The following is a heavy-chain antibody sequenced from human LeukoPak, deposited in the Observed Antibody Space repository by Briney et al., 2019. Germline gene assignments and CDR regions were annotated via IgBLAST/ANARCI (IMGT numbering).Heavy chain of an antibody. CDR2: ISSSGSTI. CDR3: ARGTRWLQATGFDY. CDR1: GFTFSSYA. Sequence: PGGSLRLSCAASGFTFSSYAMSWVRQAPGKGLEWVSYISSSGSTIYYADSVKGRFTISRDSAKNSLYLQMNSLRAEDTAVYYCARGTRWLQATGFDYWGQGTLVTVSS. D-gene: IGHD5-24*01. V-gene: IGHV3-48*04. J-gene: IGHJ4*02.